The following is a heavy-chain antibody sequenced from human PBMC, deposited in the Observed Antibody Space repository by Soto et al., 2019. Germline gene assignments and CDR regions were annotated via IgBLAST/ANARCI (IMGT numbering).Heavy chain of an antibody. J-gene: IGHJ6*02. CDR2: ISSSSSTI. V-gene: IGHV3-48*02. CDR1: GFTFSSYS. CDR3: ARMYYDFWSGYYFSYGMDV. Sequence: GGSLRLSCAASGFTFSSYSMNWVRQAPGKGLEWVSYISSSSSTIYYADSVKGRFTISRDNAKNSLYLQMNSLRDEDTAVYYCARMYYDFWSGYYFSYGMDVWGQGTTVTVSS. D-gene: IGHD3-3*01.